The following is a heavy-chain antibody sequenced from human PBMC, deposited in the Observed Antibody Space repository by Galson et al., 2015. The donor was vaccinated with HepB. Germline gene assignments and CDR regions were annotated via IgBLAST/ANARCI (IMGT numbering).Heavy chain of an antibody. CDR1: GYTFTGYY. CDR3: ARAYRSTSGAFDN. V-gene: IGHV1-2*04. CDR2: INPNSGGT. J-gene: IGHJ3*02. D-gene: IGHD4-11*01. Sequence: SVKVSCKASGYTFTGYYMHWVRQAPGQGLEWMGWINPNSGGTNYAQKFQGWVTMTRDTSISTAYMELSRLRSDDTAVYYCARAYRSTSGAFDNWGHGTMVTVSS.